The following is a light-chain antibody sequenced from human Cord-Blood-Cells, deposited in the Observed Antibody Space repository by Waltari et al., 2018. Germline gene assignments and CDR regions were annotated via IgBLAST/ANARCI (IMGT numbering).Light chain of an antibody. CDR1: SSNIVSSY. J-gene: IGLJ3*02. CDR2: RNH. CDR3: AAWDDSLSGWV. V-gene: IGLV1-47*01. Sequence: QSVLTQPPSASGTPGQRVTISCSGSSSNIVSSYVYWYQQLPGTAPKPLIYRNHQRASRVPDRFSGSKAGPSASLAISGLRSEDEADYYCAAWDDSLSGWVFGGGTKLTVL.